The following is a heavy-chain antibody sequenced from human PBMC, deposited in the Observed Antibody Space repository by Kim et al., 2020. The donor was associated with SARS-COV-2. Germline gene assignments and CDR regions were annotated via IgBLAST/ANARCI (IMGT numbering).Heavy chain of an antibody. V-gene: IGHV3-23*01. CDR3: AKRRSGSDYYYGMDV. D-gene: IGHD6-25*01. J-gene: IGHJ6*02. Sequence: DSVKGRFTISRDNSKNTLYLQMNSLRAEDTAVYYCAKRRSGSDYYYGMDVWGQGTTVTVSS.